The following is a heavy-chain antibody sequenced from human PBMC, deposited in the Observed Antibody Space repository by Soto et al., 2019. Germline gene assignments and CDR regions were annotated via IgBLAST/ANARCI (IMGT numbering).Heavy chain of an antibody. J-gene: IGHJ6*03. CDR1: GDTFSSYS. Sequence: QAQLVQSGAEVKRPGSSVKVSCKASGDTFSSYSISWVRQAPGQGLEWMGRIIPMVGTPNYAQKFQGRVTFSADKSTSTAYMVLNSQISDDTAVYYCATDGGSTSSSAYNYFMDVWGKGTPVTVSS. V-gene: IGHV1-69*08. CDR2: IIPMVGTP. CDR3: ATDGGSTSSSAYNYFMDV. D-gene: IGHD3-16*01.